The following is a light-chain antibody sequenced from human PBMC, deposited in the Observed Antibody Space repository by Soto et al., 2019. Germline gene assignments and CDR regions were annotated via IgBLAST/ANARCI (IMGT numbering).Light chain of an antibody. CDR2: AAS. V-gene: IGKV1-27*01. J-gene: IGKJ1*01. CDR1: QDIKEY. Sequence: DIQMTQSPSSLSASVGDRVTITCRASQDIKEYVAWYQQKPGKVPKLLIFAASTLQSGVPSRFSGSGSGTDFTLTIGSLQPEDVATYYCQKYNTVPWAFGQGTNVEIQ. CDR3: QKYNTVPWA.